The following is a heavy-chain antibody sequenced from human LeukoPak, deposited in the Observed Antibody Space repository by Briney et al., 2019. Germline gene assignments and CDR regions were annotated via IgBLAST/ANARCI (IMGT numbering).Heavy chain of an antibody. CDR1: GYSFSDYY. CDR3: ARLPKGTYVSFDR. J-gene: IGHJ4*02. Sequence: ASVKVSCKVLGYSFSDYYTHWVQQVPGKGLVWMGFVDPEDGDTMYAAKFQGRLTITADMSKDTAYMELRDLRSDDTAVYYCARLPKGTYVSFDRWGQGTLVTVSS. CDR2: VDPEDGDT. V-gene: IGHV1-69-2*01. D-gene: IGHD3-16*01.